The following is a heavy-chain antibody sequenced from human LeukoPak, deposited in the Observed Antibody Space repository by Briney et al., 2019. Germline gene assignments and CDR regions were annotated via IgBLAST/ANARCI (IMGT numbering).Heavy chain of an antibody. CDR1: GFTFSSYG. V-gene: IGHV3-30*02. Sequence: GGSLRLSCAASGFTFSSYGMHWVRQAPGKGLEWVAFIRYDGSNKYYADSVKGRFTISRDNSKNTLYLQMNSLRAEDTAVYYCAKDFGEFSVYYFDYWGQGTLVTVSS. D-gene: IGHD3-10*01. J-gene: IGHJ4*02. CDR2: IRYDGSNK. CDR3: AKDFGEFSVYYFDY.